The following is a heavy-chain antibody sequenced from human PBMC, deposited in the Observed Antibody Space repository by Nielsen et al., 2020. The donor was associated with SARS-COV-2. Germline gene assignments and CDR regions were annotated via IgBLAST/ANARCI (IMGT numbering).Heavy chain of an antibody. Sequence: GESLKISCAASGFTFSSYAMSWVRQAPGKGLEWVSAISGSGGSTYYADSVKGRFTISRDNSKNTLYLQMNSLRAEDTAVYYCARVGCSSTSCYNYYYYGMDVWGQGTTVTVSS. D-gene: IGHD2-2*02. CDR1: GFTFSSYA. CDR2: ISGSGGST. CDR3: ARVGCSSTSCYNYYYYGMDV. J-gene: IGHJ6*02. V-gene: IGHV3-23*01.